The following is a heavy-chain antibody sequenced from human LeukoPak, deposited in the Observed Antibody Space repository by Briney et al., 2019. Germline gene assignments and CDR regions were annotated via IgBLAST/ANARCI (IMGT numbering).Heavy chain of an antibody. V-gene: IGHV4-34*01. CDR1: GGSFSGYY. D-gene: IGHD4-17*01. Sequence: SETLSLTCAVYGGSFSGYYWSWIRQPTGKGLEWIGEINHSGSTNYNPSLKSRVTISVDTSKNQFSLKLSSVTAADTAVYYCARDGRPGAGYWGQGTLVTVSS. CDR3: ARDGRPGAGY. J-gene: IGHJ4*02. CDR2: INHSGST.